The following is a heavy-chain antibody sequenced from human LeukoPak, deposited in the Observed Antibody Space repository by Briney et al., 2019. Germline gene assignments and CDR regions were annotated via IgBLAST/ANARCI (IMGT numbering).Heavy chain of an antibody. CDR3: VRDQVASRWFDP. V-gene: IGHV3-23*01. Sequence: GGSLRLSCAASGFTFSSYGMSWVRQAPGKGLEWVSAISGSGSSTYFADSVKGRFTISRDNAKNSLYLQMNSLRVEDTAVYYCVRDQVASRWFDPWGQGTLVTVSS. CDR2: ISGSGSST. J-gene: IGHJ5*02. CDR1: GFTFSSYG.